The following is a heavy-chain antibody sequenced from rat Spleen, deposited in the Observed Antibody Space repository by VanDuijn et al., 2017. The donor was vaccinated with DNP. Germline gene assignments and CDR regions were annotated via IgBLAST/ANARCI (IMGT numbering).Heavy chain of an antibody. Sequence: EVQLVESGGGLVQPGRSLKLSCAASGFTFSDYYMAWVRQAPTKGLEWVATISYDGSSTYYRDSVKARFTISRDNSKATLYLQMDSLRSEDTATYYCTTYYYAGSYYPTYNWFAYWGQGTLVTVSS. J-gene: IGHJ3*01. V-gene: IGHV5-20*01. CDR1: GFTFSDYY. D-gene: IGHD1-12*02. CDR2: ISYDGSST. CDR3: TTYYYAGSYYPTYNWFAY.